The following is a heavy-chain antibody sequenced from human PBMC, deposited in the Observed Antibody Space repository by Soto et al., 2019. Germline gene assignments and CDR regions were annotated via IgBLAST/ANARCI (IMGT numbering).Heavy chain of an antibody. Sequence: AGGSLRLSCAASGFTFSSYSMNRGRQAPGKGLEWVSSISSRSSYIYYADSVKGRFTISRDNAKNSLYLQMNSLRAEDTAVYYCARSSVEWSYFDYWGQGTLVTVSS. CDR1: GFTFSSYS. J-gene: IGHJ4*02. CDR3: ARSSVEWSYFDY. D-gene: IGHD3-3*01. V-gene: IGHV3-21*01. CDR2: ISSRSSYI.